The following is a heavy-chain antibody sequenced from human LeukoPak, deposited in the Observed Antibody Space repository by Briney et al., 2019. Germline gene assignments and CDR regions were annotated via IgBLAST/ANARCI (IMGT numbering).Heavy chain of an antibody. J-gene: IGHJ4*02. CDR3: ARNRGSMGMNYFDC. CDR1: GYTFIAYS. V-gene: IGHV1-2*02. CDR2: INPNSGDI. D-gene: IGHD2/OR15-2a*01. Sequence: ASVKVSCKASGYTFIAYSMHWVRQAPGQGLEWMGWINPNSGDINYAQKFQDSVTMTWDTSISTAYMELSRLTSDDTAVYYCARNRGSMGMNYFDCWGQGTLVTVSS.